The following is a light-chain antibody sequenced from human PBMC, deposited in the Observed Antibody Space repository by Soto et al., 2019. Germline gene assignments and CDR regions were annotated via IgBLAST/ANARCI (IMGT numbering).Light chain of an antibody. Sequence: EIVLTQSPGTLSLSPGERATLPCRASQSISSTYFAWYQQKPGQAPRLLIYAASGRATGIPDRFSGSGSGTYFTITISRLEPEDTTVYYCQQHGTSPYTFGQGTKLE. CDR1: QSISSTY. J-gene: IGKJ2*01. CDR2: AAS. CDR3: QQHGTSPYT. V-gene: IGKV3-20*01.